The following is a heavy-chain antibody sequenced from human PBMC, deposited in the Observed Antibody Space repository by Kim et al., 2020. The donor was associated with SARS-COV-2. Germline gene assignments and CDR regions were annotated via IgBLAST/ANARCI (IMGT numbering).Heavy chain of an antibody. Sequence: PSHKSRVTISVDTSKNQFYLKLGSVTAADTAVYYCAGEYSSGPITYGMDVWGQGTTVTVSS. V-gene: IGHV4-31*02. J-gene: IGHJ6*02. D-gene: IGHD6-19*01. CDR3: AGEYSSGPITYGMDV.